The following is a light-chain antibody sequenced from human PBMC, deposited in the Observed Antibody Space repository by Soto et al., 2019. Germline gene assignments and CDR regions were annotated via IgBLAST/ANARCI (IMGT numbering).Light chain of an antibody. Sequence: QSALTQPPSASGSPGQSVTISCTGTSSDIGEYNFVSWYQQHPDKAPKLIIYEVTKRPSGVPDRFSGSKSGNTASLTVSGLQAEDEADYYCSSYATSNNVVFGGGTKLTVL. CDR3: SSYATSNNVV. CDR1: SSDIGEYNF. CDR2: EVT. J-gene: IGLJ3*02. V-gene: IGLV2-8*01.